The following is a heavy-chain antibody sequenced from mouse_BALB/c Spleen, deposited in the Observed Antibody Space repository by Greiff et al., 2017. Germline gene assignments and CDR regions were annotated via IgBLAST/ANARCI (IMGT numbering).Heavy chain of an antibody. J-gene: IGHJ3*01. CDR2: IDPENGDT. Sequence: EVQLQQSGAELVRSGASVKLSCTASGFNIKDYYMHWVKQRPEQGLEWIGWIDPENGDTEYAPKFQGKATMTADTSSNTAYLQLSSLTSEDTAVYYCNVYDGYYSWFAYWGQGTLVTVSA. CDR3: NVYDGYYSWFAY. V-gene: IGHV14-4*02. CDR1: GFNIKDYY. D-gene: IGHD2-3*01.